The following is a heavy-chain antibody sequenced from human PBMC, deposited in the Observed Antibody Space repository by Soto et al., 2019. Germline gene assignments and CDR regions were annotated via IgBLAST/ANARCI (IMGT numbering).Heavy chain of an antibody. J-gene: IGHJ4*02. V-gene: IGHV3-23*01. CDR1: GLTFSSYA. CDR3: AKDWGSGSG. CDR2: ISGSGGST. D-gene: IGHD3-10*01. Sequence: EVQLLESGGGLVQPGGSRGFSCAASGLTFSSYALGWVRRAPGKGLEGASAISGSGGSTYYADSVKGRFTISRDNSKNTLYLQMNSLRAEDTAVYYCAKDWGSGSGWGQGTLVTVSS.